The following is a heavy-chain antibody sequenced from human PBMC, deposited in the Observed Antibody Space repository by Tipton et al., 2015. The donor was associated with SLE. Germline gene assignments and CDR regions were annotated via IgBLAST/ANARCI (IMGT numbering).Heavy chain of an antibody. J-gene: IGHJ3*02. Sequence: TLSLTCTLSGDSISTSDYYRGWIRQSPGKGLEWIGTIYYTGSAYYNPSLRSRVTISVDTSKNQFSLKLSSVTAADTAVYYCARSQGAFDIWGQGTMVTVSS. V-gene: IGHV4-39*07. CDR1: GDSISTSDYY. CDR3: ARSQGAFDI. CDR2: IYYTGSA.